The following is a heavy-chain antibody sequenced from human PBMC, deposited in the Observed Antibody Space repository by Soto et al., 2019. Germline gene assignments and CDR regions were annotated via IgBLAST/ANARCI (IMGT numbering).Heavy chain of an antibody. D-gene: IGHD6-13*01. CDR2: IVPILSTA. J-gene: IGHJ3*02. Sequence: QVQLMQSGAEVKKPGSSVKVACKVSGDTFSNYAINWVRQAPGQGLEWMGAIVPILSTANYAQKFQGRVTSNADEFTITAYMELSGLRSDDTTTYYCARETSAPGTFREDASDIWGQGTLVTVSS. V-gene: IGHV1-69*11. CDR3: ARETSAPGTFREDASDI. CDR1: GDTFSNYA.